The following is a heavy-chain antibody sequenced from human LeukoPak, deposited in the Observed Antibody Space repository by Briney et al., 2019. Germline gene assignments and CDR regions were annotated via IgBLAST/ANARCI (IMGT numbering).Heavy chain of an antibody. CDR3: ARAISAQNYYYYYMDV. CDR2: ISAYNGNT. CDR1: GYTFTSYG. Sequence: ASVKVSCKASGYTFTSYGISWVRQAPGQGLEWMGWISAYNGNTNYAQKLQGRVTMTTDTSTSTAYMELRSLRSDDTAVYYCARAISAQNYYYYYMDVWGKGTTVTVSS. V-gene: IGHV1-18*01. J-gene: IGHJ6*03.